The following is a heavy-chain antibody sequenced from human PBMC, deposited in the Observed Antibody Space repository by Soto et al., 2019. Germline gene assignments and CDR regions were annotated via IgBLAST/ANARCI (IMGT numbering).Heavy chain of an antibody. J-gene: IGHJ2*01. CDR1: GFTFSSYS. CDR2: ISSSSSTI. CDR3: AREEGGDIVVVPAADYWYFDL. Sequence: EVQLVESGGGLVQPGGSLRLSCAASGFTFSSYSMNWVRQAPGKGLAWVSYISSSSSTIYYADSVKGIFTISRDNANNSLYLKMNSLRDEDTAVYYCAREEGGDIVVVPAADYWYFDLWGRGTLVTVSS. D-gene: IGHD2-2*01. V-gene: IGHV3-48*02.